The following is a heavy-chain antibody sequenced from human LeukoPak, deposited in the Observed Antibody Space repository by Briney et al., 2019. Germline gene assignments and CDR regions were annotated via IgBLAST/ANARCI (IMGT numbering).Heavy chain of an antibody. CDR1: GFTFDDYA. D-gene: IGHD4-17*01. Sequence: SLRLSCAASGFTFDDYAMHWVRQAPGKGLEWVSGISWNSGSIGYADSVKGRFTISRDNAKNSLYLQMNSLRAEDTALYYCAKDIRNYGDYGFFDYWGQGTLVTVSS. CDR2: ISWNSGSI. V-gene: IGHV3-9*01. CDR3: AKDIRNYGDYGFFDY. J-gene: IGHJ4*02.